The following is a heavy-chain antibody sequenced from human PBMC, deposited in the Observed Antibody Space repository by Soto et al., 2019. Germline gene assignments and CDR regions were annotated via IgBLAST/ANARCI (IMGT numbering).Heavy chain of an antibody. V-gene: IGHV3-23*01. D-gene: IGHD1-26*01. CDR2: ISGSGGST. J-gene: IGHJ6*02. CDR1: GFTFSSYA. Sequence: GGSLRLSCVASGFTFSSYAMSWVRQAPGKGLEWVSAISGSGGSTYYADSVKGRFTISRDNSKNTLYLQMNSLRAEDTAVYYCAKNSGGDYYYGMDVWGQGTTVTVSS. CDR3: AKNSGGDYYYGMDV.